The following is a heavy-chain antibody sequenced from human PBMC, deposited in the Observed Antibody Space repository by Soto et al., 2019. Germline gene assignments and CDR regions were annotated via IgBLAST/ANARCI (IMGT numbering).Heavy chain of an antibody. J-gene: IGHJ4*02. Sequence: QVQLVESGGGVVQPGRSLRLSCAASGFTFSSYGMHWVRQAPGKGLEWVAVISYDGSNKYYADSVKGRFTISRDNSKNTLYLQMNSLRAEDTAVYYCAKDRELRYFDWPADYWGQGTLVTVSS. D-gene: IGHD3-9*01. CDR2: ISYDGSNK. V-gene: IGHV3-30*18. CDR1: GFTFSSYG. CDR3: AKDRELRYFDWPADY.